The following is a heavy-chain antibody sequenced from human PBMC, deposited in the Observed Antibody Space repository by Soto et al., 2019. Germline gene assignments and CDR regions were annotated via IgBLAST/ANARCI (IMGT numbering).Heavy chain of an antibody. CDR3: AAGGTRWLHSPFDY. Sequence: QVQLVQSGAEVRKPGASVKVSCKVSGHTLTELSMHWVRQAPGKGLEWMGGFDPEDGETISAQKFQGRVTVTEDTSTDSTYLELSILRSEDTAVYYCAAGGTRWLHSPFDYWGQGTLVNISS. D-gene: IGHD1-1*01. J-gene: IGHJ4*02. CDR2: FDPEDGET. CDR1: GHTLTELS. V-gene: IGHV1-24*01.